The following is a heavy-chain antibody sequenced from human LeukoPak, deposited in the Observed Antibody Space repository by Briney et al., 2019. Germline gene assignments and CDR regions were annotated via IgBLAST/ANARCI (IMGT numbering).Heavy chain of an antibody. D-gene: IGHD3-9*01. CDR3: AKSPSYYDILYYYGMDV. CDR2: ISGSGGST. CDR1: GFTFSSYA. J-gene: IGHJ6*02. Sequence: PGGSLRLSCAASGFTFSSYAMSWVRQAPGKGLEWVSAISGSGGSTYYADSVKGRFTISRDNSKNTLYLQMNSLRAEDTAVYYCAKSPSYYDILYYYGMDVWGQGTTVTVSS. V-gene: IGHV3-23*01.